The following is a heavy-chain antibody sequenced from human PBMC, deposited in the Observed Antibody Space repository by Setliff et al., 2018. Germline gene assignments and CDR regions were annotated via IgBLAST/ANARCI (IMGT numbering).Heavy chain of an antibody. V-gene: IGHV4-34*01. CDR3: ARGTKTMVINYWYFDV. D-gene: IGHD4-17*01. CDR2: IHHSGST. Sequence: PSETLSLTCAVYGGSFSGYYWSWIRQLPGKGLEWIAEIHHSGSTNFRPSLKSRVAISVDPSKNQFYLNLRSVTAADTAVYFCARGTKTMVINYWYFDVWGRGTPVTVSS. CDR1: GGSFSGYY. J-gene: IGHJ2*01.